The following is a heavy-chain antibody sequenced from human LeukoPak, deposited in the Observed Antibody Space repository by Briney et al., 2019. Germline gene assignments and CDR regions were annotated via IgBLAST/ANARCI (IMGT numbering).Heavy chain of an antibody. Sequence: ASVKVSCKASGYTFTSYYMHWVRQAPGQGLEWMGIINPHGGSTSYAQKFQGRVTMTRDTSTSTVYMELSSLRSEDTAVYYCARVSTPGYDSSGYFDYWGQGTLVPVSS. CDR2: INPHGGST. J-gene: IGHJ4*02. V-gene: IGHV1-46*01. CDR3: ARVSTPGYDSSGYFDY. CDR1: GYTFTSYY. D-gene: IGHD3-22*01.